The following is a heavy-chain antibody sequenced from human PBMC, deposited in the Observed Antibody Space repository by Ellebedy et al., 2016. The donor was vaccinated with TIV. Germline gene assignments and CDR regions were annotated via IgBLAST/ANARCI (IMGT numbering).Heavy chain of an antibody. D-gene: IGHD5-24*01. CDR1: GLTFSDYA. CDR2: MSYNGGDK. V-gene: IGHV3-30-3*01. Sequence: GGSLRLXXAASGLTFSDYAMHWVRQAPGKGLEWVAVMSYNGGDKYHADFVQGRFTISRDNSRNTLYLQMNSLRGEDTAVYYCARLMEVATVVYYYGMDVWGQGTTVTVSS. CDR3: ARLMEVATVVYYYGMDV. J-gene: IGHJ6*02.